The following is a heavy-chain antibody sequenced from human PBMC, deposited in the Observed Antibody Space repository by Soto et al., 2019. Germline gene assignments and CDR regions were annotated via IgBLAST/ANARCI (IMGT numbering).Heavy chain of an antibody. V-gene: IGHV3-33*01. J-gene: IGHJ6*02. Sequence: GGSLRLSCAASGFTFSSYGMHWVRQAPGKGLEWVAVIWYDGSNKYYADSVKGRFTISRDNSKNTLYLQMNSLRAEDTAVYYCARDQGVSYYYYYYGMDVWGQGTTVTVSS. CDR3: ARDQGVSYYYYYYGMDV. CDR2: IWYDGSNK. CDR1: GFTFSSYG.